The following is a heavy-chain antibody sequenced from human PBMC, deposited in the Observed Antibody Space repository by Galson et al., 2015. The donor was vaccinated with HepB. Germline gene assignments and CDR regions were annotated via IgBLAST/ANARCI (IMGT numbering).Heavy chain of an antibody. V-gene: IGHV3-23*01. J-gene: IGHJ4*02. CDR2: ISTSGGST. Sequence: SLRLSCAASGFTFSSYAMSWVRQAPGKGLEWVSSISTSGGSTYDADSVKGRFTISRDSSKNTLYLQMHSLRAEDTAVYYCAKMGVGSTINYFDYWGQGTLVTVSS. CDR1: GFTFSSYA. D-gene: IGHD1-26*01. CDR3: AKMGVGSTINYFDY.